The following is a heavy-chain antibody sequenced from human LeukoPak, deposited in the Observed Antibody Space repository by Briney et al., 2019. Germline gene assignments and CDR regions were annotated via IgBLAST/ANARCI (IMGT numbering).Heavy chain of an antibody. CDR1: GYRFTNYW. CDR2: IYPGDSDT. Sequence: PGEALKISCKASGYRFTNYWIGWVRQMPGKGLEWMGIIYPGDSDTRYSPSFQGQVTISADKSISTAYLQWSSLRASDTAMYYCARQKKYSTSWYLDYWGQGTLVTVSS. CDR3: ARQKKYSTSWYLDY. V-gene: IGHV5-51*01. D-gene: IGHD6-13*01. J-gene: IGHJ4*02.